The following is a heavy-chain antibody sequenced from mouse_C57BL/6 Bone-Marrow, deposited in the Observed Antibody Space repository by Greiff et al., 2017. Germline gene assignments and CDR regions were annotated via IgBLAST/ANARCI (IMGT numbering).Heavy chain of an antibody. J-gene: IGHJ1*03. D-gene: IGHD1-1*01. V-gene: IGHV2-5*01. Sequence: VQLQQSGPGLVQPSQSLSITCTVSGFSLTSYGVHWVRQSPGKGLEWLGVIWRGGSTDYNAAFMSRLSITQDNSKSQVFFKMNSLQADDTAIYYCAKSSFITTVVPYFDVWGTGTTVTVSS. CDR1: GFSLTSYG. CDR3: AKSSFITTVVPYFDV. CDR2: IWRGGST.